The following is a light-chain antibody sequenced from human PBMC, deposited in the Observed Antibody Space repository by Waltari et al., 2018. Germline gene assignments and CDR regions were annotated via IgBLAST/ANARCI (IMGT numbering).Light chain of an antibody. CDR3: LQHKSYPYT. CDR2: AAT. CDR1: QGISSY. Sequence: DIQMTPSPSSLSASVGDTVTITCRASQGISSYLNWFQQKPGKAPKLLMYAATTLQSGVPSRFSGSGSGTDFTLTISSLQPEDFAVYYCLQHKSYPYTFGQGTKVEI. J-gene: IGKJ2*01. V-gene: IGKV1-17*01.